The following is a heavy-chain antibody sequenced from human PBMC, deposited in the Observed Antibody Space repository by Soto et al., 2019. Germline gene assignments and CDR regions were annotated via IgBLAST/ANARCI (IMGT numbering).Heavy chain of an antibody. CDR1: GGTFSSYA. Sequence: QVQLVQSGAEVKKPGSSVKVSCKASGGTFSSYAISWVRQAPGQGLEWMGGIIPIFGTANYAQKFQGRATITADKSTSTAYMELSSLRSEDTAVYYCASSGLVISSASYYFDYWGQGTLVTVSS. D-gene: IGHD3-9*01. CDR3: ASSGLVISSASYYFDY. J-gene: IGHJ4*02. V-gene: IGHV1-69*06. CDR2: IIPIFGTA.